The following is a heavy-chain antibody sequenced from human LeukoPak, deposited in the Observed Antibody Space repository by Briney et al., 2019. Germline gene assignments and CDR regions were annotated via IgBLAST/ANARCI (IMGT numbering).Heavy chain of an antibody. V-gene: IGHV3-23*01. D-gene: IGHD3-9*01. CDR1: GFTFSSYA. Sequence: PGGSLRLSCAASGFTFSSYAMSWVRQAPGKGLEWVSAIRGSGGSTYYADSVKGRFTISRDNSKNTLYLQMNSLRAEDTAVYYCAKAGFKVRYFDWLLCYFDYWGQGTLVTVSS. CDR2: IRGSGGST. J-gene: IGHJ4*02. CDR3: AKAGFKVRYFDWLLCYFDY.